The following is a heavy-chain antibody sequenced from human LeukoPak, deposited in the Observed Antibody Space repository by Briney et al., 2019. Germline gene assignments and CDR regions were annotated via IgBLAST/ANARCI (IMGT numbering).Heavy chain of an antibody. Sequence: SETLSLTCAVYGGSFSGYYWSWIRQPPGKGLEWIGEINHSGSTNYNPSLKSRVTISVDTSKNQFSLKLSSVTAADTAVYYCARAPIRGSYSHFDYWGQGTLVTVSS. CDR2: INHSGST. J-gene: IGHJ4*02. D-gene: IGHD1-26*01. CDR1: GGSFSGYY. V-gene: IGHV4-34*01. CDR3: ARAPIRGSYSHFDY.